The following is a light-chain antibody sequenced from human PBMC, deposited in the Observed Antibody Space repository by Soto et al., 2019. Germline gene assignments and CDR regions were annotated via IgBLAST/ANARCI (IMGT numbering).Light chain of an antibody. CDR2: WAS. CDR1: QSLLSNSNNKNY. CDR3: QQYYSTPLT. Sequence: DIVMTQSPDSLAVSLGERASINCKSSQSLLSNSNNKNYLAWYQQKPGQPPKXXIYWASTRESGVPDRFSGSGSGTDFTLTISSLQAEDVAVYYCQQYYSTPLTFGGGTKVDIK. V-gene: IGKV4-1*01. J-gene: IGKJ4*01.